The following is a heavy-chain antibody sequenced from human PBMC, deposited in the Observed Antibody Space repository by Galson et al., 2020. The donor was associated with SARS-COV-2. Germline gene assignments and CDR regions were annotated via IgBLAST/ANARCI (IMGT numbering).Heavy chain of an antibody. CDR1: GFTFSSYA. CDR3: ARAYSVSYYSAFDI. V-gene: IGHV3-30-3*01. Sequence: TGGSLRLSCAASGFTFSSYAMHWVRQAPGKGLEWVAVISYDGSNKYYADSVKDRFTISRDNSKNTLYLQMNCLRAEDTGVYYCARAYSVSYYSAFDIWGTGTMVTVSS. D-gene: IGHD1-26*01. CDR2: ISYDGSNK. J-gene: IGHJ3*02.